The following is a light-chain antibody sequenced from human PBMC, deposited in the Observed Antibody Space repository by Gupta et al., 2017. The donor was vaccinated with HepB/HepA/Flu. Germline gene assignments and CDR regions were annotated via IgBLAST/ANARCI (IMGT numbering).Light chain of an antibody. V-gene: IGKV2-30*02. CDR3: MQGVHWPYT. J-gene: IGKJ2*01. Sequence: DVVMTQSPLSLPVTLGQPASISCRSSQRLVHSDGNTYLNWFQQRPGQSPRRLIYKVSNRDSGVPDRISGSGSGADFTLKISGVEAEDVGIYYCMQGVHWPYTFGQGTKLEIK. CDR2: KVS. CDR1: QRLVHSDGNTY.